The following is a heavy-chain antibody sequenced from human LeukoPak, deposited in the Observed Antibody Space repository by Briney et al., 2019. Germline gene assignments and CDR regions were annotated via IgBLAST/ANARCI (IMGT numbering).Heavy chain of an antibody. CDR2: ISYDGSNK. V-gene: IGHV3-30-3*01. J-gene: IGHJ6*02. CDR1: GFTFSSYA. Sequence: GRSLRLSCAASGFTFSSYAMHWVRQAPGKGLEWVAVISYDGSNKYYADSVKGRFTISRYNYKNTLYLQMNSLRAEDTAVYYCASKQQLSRYYFYGMDVSGQDTTLTVSS. D-gene: IGHD6-13*01. CDR3: ASKQQLSRYYFYGMDV.